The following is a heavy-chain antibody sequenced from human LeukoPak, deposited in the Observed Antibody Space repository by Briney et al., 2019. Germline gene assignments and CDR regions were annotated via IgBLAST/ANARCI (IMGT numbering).Heavy chain of an antibody. V-gene: IGHV4-39*01. Sequence: SETLSLTCTVSGGSISSSSYYWGWIRQPPGKGLEWIGSIYYSGSTYYNPSLKSRVTISVDTSKNQFSLKLSSVTATDTAVYYCARQTTTMIVVVITEPFDYWGQGTLVTVSS. D-gene: IGHD3-22*01. J-gene: IGHJ4*02. CDR2: IYYSGST. CDR3: ARQTTTMIVVVITEPFDY. CDR1: GGSISSSSYY.